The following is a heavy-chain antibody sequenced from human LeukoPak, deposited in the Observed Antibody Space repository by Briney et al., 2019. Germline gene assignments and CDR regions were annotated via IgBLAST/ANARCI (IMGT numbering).Heavy chain of an antibody. J-gene: IGHJ3*02. Sequence: GASVKLSCKASGYTFTGYYMHWVRQAPGQGLEWMGWINPNSGGTNYAQKFQGRVTMTRDTSISTAYMELSRLRSDDTAVYYCAREDPTYPDAFDIWGQGTMVTVSS. V-gene: IGHV1-2*02. CDR3: AREDPTYPDAFDI. CDR2: INPNSGGT. CDR1: GYTFTGYY.